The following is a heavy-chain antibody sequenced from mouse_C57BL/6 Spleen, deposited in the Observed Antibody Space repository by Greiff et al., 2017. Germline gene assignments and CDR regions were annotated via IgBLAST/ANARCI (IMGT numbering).Heavy chain of an antibody. CDR2: IYPGNSDT. D-gene: IGHD2-3*01. Sequence: EVQVVESGTVLARPGASVKMSCKTSGYTFTSYWMHWVKQRPGQGLEWIGAIYPGNSDTSYNQKFKGKAKLTAVTSASTAYMELSSLTNEDSAVYYCTSAGMDGYYQFAYWGQGTLVTVSA. J-gene: IGHJ3*01. CDR3: TSAGMDGYYQFAY. CDR1: GYTFTSYW. V-gene: IGHV1-5*01.